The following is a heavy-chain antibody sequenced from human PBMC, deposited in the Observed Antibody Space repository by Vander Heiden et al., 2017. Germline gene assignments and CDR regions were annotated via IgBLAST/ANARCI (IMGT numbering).Heavy chain of an antibody. CDR3: AKDSGGYCSGGSCQGLFDY. D-gene: IGHD2-15*01. Sequence: EVQLLESGGGLVQPGGSLRLSCAASGFTFSSYAMSWVRQAPGKGLEWVSAISGSGGSTYYADSVKGRFTSSRDKSKNTLYLQMNSLRAEDTAVYYCAKDSGGYCSGGSCQGLFDYWGQGTLVTVSS. CDR1: GFTFSSYA. J-gene: IGHJ4*02. CDR2: ISGSGGST. V-gene: IGHV3-23*01.